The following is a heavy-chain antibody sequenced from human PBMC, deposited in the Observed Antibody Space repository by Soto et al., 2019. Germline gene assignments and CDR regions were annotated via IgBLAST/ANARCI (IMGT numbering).Heavy chain of an antibody. CDR2: IKEDGSEK. D-gene: IGHD2-15*01. CDR1: GFTFSTYW. J-gene: IGHJ6*02. V-gene: IGHV3-7*01. CDR3: ARAPARIKTEGHGEYGMDV. Sequence: LRLSCAASGFTFSTYWMTWVRQAPGKGLEWVANIKEDGSEKYYVDSVKGRFTISRDNAKNSLYLQLNSLRGEDTAVYYCARAPARIKTEGHGEYGMDVWGQGTTVTVSS.